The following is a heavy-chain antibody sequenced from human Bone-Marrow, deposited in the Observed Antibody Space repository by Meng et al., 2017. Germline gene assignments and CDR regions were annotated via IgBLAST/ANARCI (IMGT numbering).Heavy chain of an antibody. Sequence: GSLRLSCTVSGGSVSSGSYYWSWIRQPPGKGLEWIGYIYYSGSTNYNPSLKSRVTISVDTSKNQFSLKLSSVTAADTAGYYCARTVGSGWYYFGFSFDYWGQGTLVTVSS. J-gene: IGHJ4*02. CDR3: ARTVGSGWYYFGFSFDY. CDR1: GGSVSSGSYY. D-gene: IGHD6-19*01. CDR2: IYYSGST. V-gene: IGHV4-61*01.